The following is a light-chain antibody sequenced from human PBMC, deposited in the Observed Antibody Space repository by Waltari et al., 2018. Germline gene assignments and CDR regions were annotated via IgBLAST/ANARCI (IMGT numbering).Light chain of an antibody. CDR3: QHYVRLPAT. J-gene: IGKJ1*01. V-gene: IGKV3-20*01. Sequence: IVLTQSPGPLASSPGERPTLSCRASQSVGRTLAWYQQKTGQAPRLLIYGASNRATGIPDRFSGSGSGTEFSLTISRLDPEDFAVYYCQHYVRLPATFGQGTKVEMK. CDR1: QSVGRT. CDR2: GAS.